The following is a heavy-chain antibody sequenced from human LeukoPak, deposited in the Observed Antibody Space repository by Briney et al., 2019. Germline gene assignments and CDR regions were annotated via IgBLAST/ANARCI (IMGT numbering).Heavy chain of an antibody. CDR1: GFTFSSYW. CDR3: AKDLYGYVSNWFDP. Sequence: TGGSLRLSCAASGFTFSSYWMSWVRQAPGKGLEWVANIKQDGSEKYYVDSVKGRFTISRDNAKNSLYLQMNSLRAEDTAVYYCAKDLYGYVSNWFDPWGQGTLVTVSS. D-gene: IGHD5-12*01. CDR2: IKQDGSEK. J-gene: IGHJ5*02. V-gene: IGHV3-7*03.